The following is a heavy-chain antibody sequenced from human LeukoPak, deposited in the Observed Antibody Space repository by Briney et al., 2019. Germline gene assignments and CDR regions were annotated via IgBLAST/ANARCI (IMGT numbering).Heavy chain of an antibody. CDR2: IFYSGST. CDR1: GGSIRSYF. Sequence: SETLSLTCTVSGGSIRSYFWSWIRQPPGKGLEWIGYIFYSGSTYYNPSLMSRVTISVDTSKNQFSLKLTSVTAADTAVYYCARHDYGGSFAWFDPWGQGTLVSVSS. D-gene: IGHD4-23*01. CDR3: ARHDYGGSFAWFDP. J-gene: IGHJ5*02. V-gene: IGHV4-59*01.